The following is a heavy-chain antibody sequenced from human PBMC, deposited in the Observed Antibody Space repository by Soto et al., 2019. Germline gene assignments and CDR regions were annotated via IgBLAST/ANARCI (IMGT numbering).Heavy chain of an antibody. CDR3: ARLGYSRPYNWFDP. Sequence: SETLSLTCTVSGGSISSSSYYWGWIRQPPGKGLEWIGSTYYNGSTYYNPSLKSRVTISVDTSKNQFSLKLSSVTAADTAVYYCARLGYSRPYNWFDPWGKGTMVTVSS. CDR2: TYYNGST. V-gene: IGHV4-39*01. J-gene: IGHJ5*02. D-gene: IGHD2-15*01. CDR1: GGSISSSSYY.